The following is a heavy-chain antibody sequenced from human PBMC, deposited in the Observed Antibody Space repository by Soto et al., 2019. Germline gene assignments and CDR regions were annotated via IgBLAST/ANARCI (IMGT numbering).Heavy chain of an antibody. CDR2: IKSDGSST. J-gene: IGHJ4*02. CDR1: GFSLSSRW. CDR3: AYSSTPFDY. V-gene: IGHV3-74*01. D-gene: IGHD6-13*01. Sequence: TGGALRLSCAAPGFSLSSRWVHWVRQIPGKGLMWVSRIKSDGSSTSYADSVKGRFTISRDNSKNTLYLQMNSLRAEDTAVYYCAYSSTPFDYWGQGTLVTVSS.